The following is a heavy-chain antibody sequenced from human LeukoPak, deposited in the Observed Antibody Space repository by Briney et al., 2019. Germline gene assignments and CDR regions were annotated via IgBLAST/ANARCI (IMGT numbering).Heavy chain of an antibody. D-gene: IGHD4-17*01. CDR3: AKRVTYGDYVGYYFDY. Sequence: GGSLRLSCAASGFTFSSYAMSWVRQAPGKGLEWVSAISGSGGSTYYADSVKGRSTISRDNSKNTLYLQMNSLRAEDTAVYYCAKRVTYGDYVGYYFDYWGQGTLVTVSS. CDR1: GFTFSSYA. V-gene: IGHV3-23*01. J-gene: IGHJ4*02. CDR2: ISGSGGST.